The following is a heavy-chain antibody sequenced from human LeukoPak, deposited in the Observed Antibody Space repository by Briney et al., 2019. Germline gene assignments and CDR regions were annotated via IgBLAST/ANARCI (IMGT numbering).Heavy chain of an antibody. Sequence: PGRSLRLSCAASGFTFSSYGMHWVRQAPGKGLEWVAIISYDGSNKYYADSVKGRFTIPRDNSKNTLYLQMNSLRAEDTAVYYCAKDRMYSAYELLDYWGQGTLVTVSS. J-gene: IGHJ4*02. CDR3: AKDRMYSAYELLDY. CDR1: GFTFSSYG. V-gene: IGHV3-30*18. D-gene: IGHD5-12*01. CDR2: ISYDGSNK.